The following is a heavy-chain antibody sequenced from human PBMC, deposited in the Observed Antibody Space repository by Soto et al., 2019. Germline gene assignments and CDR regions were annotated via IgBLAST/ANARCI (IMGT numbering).Heavy chain of an antibody. CDR3: TTYQQSSSWSPWHY. D-gene: IGHD6-13*01. CDR2: IKSKTDGGTT. J-gene: IGHJ4*02. Sequence: EVQLVESGGGLVKPGGSLRLSCAASGFTFSNAWMSWVRQAPGKGLEWVGRIKSKTDGGTTEYAAPVKGRFTISRDNSKNTLYLQMNSLKTEATAVYYCTTYQQSSSWSPWHYCGQGTLVTVAS. CDR1: GFTFSNAW. V-gene: IGHV3-15*01.